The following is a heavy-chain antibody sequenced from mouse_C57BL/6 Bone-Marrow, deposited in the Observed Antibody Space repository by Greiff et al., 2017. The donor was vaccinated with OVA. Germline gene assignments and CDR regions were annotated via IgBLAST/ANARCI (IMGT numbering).Heavy chain of an antibody. CDR1: GYTFTDYY. J-gene: IGHJ1*03. V-gene: IGHV1-19*01. CDR3: ARSHGSSHWYFDV. Sequence: EVQLQQSGPVLVKPGASVKMSCKASGYTFTDYYMNWVKQSHGKSLEWIGVINPYNGGTSYNQKFKGKATLTVDKSSSTAYMELNSLTSEDSAVYYCARSHGSSHWYFDVWGTGTTVTVSS. CDR2: INPYNGGT. D-gene: IGHD1-1*01.